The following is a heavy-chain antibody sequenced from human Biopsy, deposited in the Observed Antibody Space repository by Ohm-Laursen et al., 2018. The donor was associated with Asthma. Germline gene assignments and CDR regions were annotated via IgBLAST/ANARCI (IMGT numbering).Heavy chain of an antibody. CDR2: ISVYNGNT. CDR3: ARAVDYSHYYGIDV. J-gene: IGHJ6*02. V-gene: IGHV1-18*01. CDR1: GYTFNSAG. Sequence: SVKVSCKTSGYTFNSAGITWVRQAPGQVLEWMGWISVYNGNTKVAQKLQDRVTMITDTSTSTAYMELRSLRSDDTAVYFCARAVDYSHYYGIDVWGQGTTVTVS. D-gene: IGHD3-10*01.